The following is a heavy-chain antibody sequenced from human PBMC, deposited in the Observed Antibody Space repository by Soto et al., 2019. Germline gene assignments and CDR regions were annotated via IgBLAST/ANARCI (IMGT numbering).Heavy chain of an antibody. CDR1: GGTFSSYA. D-gene: IGHD3-3*01. J-gene: IGHJ4*02. Sequence: ASVKVSCKASGGTFSSYAISWVRQAPGQGLEWMGGIIPIFGTANYAQKFQGRVTITADESTSTAYMELSSLRSEDTAVYYCARDQLIGIRFLEWPVGFDYWGQGTLVTVSS. V-gene: IGHV1-69*13. CDR2: IIPIFGTA. CDR3: ARDQLIGIRFLEWPVGFDY.